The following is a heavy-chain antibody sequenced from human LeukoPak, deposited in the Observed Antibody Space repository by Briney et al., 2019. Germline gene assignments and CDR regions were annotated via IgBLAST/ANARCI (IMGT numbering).Heavy chain of an antibody. V-gene: IGHV4-59*01. Sequence: PSETLSLTCTVSGGSISSYYWSWIRQPPAKGLEWIVYIYYSGSTNYNPSLKSRVTISVDTSKNQFSLKPSSVTAADTAVYYCARVTYDFWSGSTGAYMDVWGKGTTVTVSS. CDR2: IYYSGST. J-gene: IGHJ6*03. CDR3: ARVTYDFWSGSTGAYMDV. CDR1: GGSISSYY. D-gene: IGHD3-3*01.